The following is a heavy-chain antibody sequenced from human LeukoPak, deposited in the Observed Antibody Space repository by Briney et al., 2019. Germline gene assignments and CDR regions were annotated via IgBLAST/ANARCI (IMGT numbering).Heavy chain of an antibody. D-gene: IGHD3-10*01. Sequence: SETLSPTRAVYGGSLSGFHWSCIRHPPRKGLEWVGGNNHSGSTNYNPSLKSRVTISVDTSKNQFSLKLSSVTAADTAVYYCASLRYYYGSGSYFYSYYYGMDVWGQGTTVTVSS. V-gene: IGHV4-34*01. CDR3: ASLRYYYGSGSYFYSYYYGMDV. CDR1: GGSLSGFH. CDR2: NNHSGST. J-gene: IGHJ6*02.